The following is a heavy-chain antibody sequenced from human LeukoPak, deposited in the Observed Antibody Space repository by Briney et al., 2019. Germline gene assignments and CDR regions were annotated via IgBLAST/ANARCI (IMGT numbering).Heavy chain of an antibody. V-gene: IGHV1-24*01. CDR3: ATDGLLRYYYGMDV. CDR1: GYTLTELS. J-gene: IGHJ6*02. Sequence: ASVKVSCKVSGYTLTELSMHWVRQAPGKGLEWMGGFDPEDGETIYAQKFQGRVTMTEDTSTDTAYMELSSLRSEDTAVYYRATDGLLRYYYGMDVWGQGTTVTVSS. CDR2: FDPEDGET. D-gene: IGHD1-26*01.